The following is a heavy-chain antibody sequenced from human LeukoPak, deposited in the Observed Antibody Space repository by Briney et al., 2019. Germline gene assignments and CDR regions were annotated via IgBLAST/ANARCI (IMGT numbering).Heavy chain of an antibody. CDR1: GFTFSSYW. Sequence: GGSLRLSGVVSGFTFSSYWMTWVRQAPGKGREWVAYMNQDGSQKYYVDSVKGRFTISRDNAKSSLYLQVSSLRAEDTAVYYCARNIAAAGTSFDPWGQGTLVTVAS. J-gene: IGHJ5*02. D-gene: IGHD6-13*01. CDR3: ARNIAAAGTSFDP. V-gene: IGHV3-7*01. CDR2: MNQDGSQK.